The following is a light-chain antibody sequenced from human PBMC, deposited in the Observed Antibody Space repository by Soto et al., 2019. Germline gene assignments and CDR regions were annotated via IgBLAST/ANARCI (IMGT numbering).Light chain of an antibody. Sequence: DIVMTQSPDSLAVSLGERATINCKSSQSVLYRSDDNNYLAWYQQKPGQPPKLLIYWASTRESGVPDRFSGSGFATDFTLTISSLQAEDVAVYYCQQYYSSPPTFGQGTKVEIK. V-gene: IGKV4-1*01. CDR1: QSVLYRSDDNNY. J-gene: IGKJ1*01. CDR2: WAS. CDR3: QQYYSSPPT.